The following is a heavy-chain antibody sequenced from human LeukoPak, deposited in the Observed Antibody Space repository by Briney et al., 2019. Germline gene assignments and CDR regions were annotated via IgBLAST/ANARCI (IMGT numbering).Heavy chain of an antibody. D-gene: IGHD4-23*01. V-gene: IGHV4-38-2*02. CDR2: IYHSGST. J-gene: IGHJ1*01. Sequence: KPSETLSLTCTVSGYSISSGYYWGWIRQPPGKGLEWIGSIYHSGSTYYNPSLKSRVTISVDTSKNQFSLKLSSVTAADTAVYYCARVYGGNSRYFQHWGQGTLVTVSS. CDR3: ARVYGGNSRYFQH. CDR1: GYSISSGYY.